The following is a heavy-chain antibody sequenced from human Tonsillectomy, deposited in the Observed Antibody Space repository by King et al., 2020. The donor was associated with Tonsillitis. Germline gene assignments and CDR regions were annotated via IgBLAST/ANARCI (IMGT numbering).Heavy chain of an antibody. J-gene: IGHJ2*01. D-gene: IGHD4-23*01. CDR3: ARVGNPYWYFDL. V-gene: IGHV4-59*01. CDR2: IYYSGST. CDR1: GGSISSYY. Sequence: QLQESGPGLVEPSETLSLTCTVSGGSISSYYWNCIRQPPGQGLEWIGFIYYSGSTNYSPSLKSRVTISVDTSKNQFFLRLSSVTAADTAVYYCARVGNPYWYFDLWGRGTLVTVSS.